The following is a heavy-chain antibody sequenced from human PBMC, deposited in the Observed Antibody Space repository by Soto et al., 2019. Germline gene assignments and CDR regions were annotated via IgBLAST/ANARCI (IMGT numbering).Heavy chain of an antibody. D-gene: IGHD3-3*01. CDR1: GVSFTTNGVG. J-gene: IGHJ5*02. Sequence: ITLKESGPTLVKPTQTLTLTCSFSGVSFTTNGVGVAWIRQPPGKALEWLALVYWDDFKRYSPSLRNRPTNIKDTSQKQVVLTMTNMDPGDTATYYCAHSVSIFGPITQNWLDPWGPGILVTVSS. CDR3: AHSVSIFGPITQNWLDP. CDR2: VYWDDFK. V-gene: IGHV2-5*02.